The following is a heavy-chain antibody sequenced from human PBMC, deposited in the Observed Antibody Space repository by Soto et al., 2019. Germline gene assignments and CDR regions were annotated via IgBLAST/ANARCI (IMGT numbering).Heavy chain of an antibody. Sequence: QVHLQESGPGLVKPSETLSLTCAVSGASIGSGGWWSWVRQPPGKGLEWIAEIFHDGNTNYSPSLKSRVTISVDKSQNQSSLNVYSVTAADTAVSYWARDEGWPGPDKWGQGTLVTVSS. CDR2: IFHDGNT. D-gene: IGHD3-10*01. J-gene: IGHJ4*02. CDR1: GASIGSGGW. V-gene: IGHV4-4*02. CDR3: ARDEGWPGPDK.